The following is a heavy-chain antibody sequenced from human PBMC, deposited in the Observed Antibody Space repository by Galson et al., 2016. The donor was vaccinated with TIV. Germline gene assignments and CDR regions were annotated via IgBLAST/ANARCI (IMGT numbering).Heavy chain of an antibody. CDR2: ISSRVTKI. V-gene: IGHV3-21*01. CDR3: ARDLAQQWLDELGYYYYAMDV. CDR1: GFTFSSYS. Sequence: SLRLSCAASGFTFSSYSMNWVRQAPGKGLEWVSSISSRVTKIYYADSVKGRFTISRDNAKNSLYLQMTSLSAEDTAVYYCARDLAQQWLDELGYYYYAMDVWGQGTTVTVSS. J-gene: IGHJ6*02. D-gene: IGHD6-19*01.